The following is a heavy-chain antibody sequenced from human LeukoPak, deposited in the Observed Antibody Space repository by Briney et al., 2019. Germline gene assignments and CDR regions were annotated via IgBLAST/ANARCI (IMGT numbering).Heavy chain of an antibody. D-gene: IGHD3-10*01. Sequence: GGPLRLSCAASGFTFSSYAMHWVRQAPGKGLEWVAVISYDGSNKYYADSVKGRFTISRDNSKNTLYLQMNSLRAEDTAVYYCARADGSGSSNTLPLYYYYYGMDVWGQGTTVTVSS. CDR3: ARADGSGSSNTLPLYYYYYGMDV. J-gene: IGHJ6*02. CDR1: GFTFSSYA. V-gene: IGHV3-30-3*01. CDR2: ISYDGSNK.